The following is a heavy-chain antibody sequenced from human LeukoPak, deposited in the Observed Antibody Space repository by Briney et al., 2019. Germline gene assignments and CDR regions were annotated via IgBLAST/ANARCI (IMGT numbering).Heavy chain of an antibody. CDR1: GFTFDDYA. Sequence: GGSLRLSCAASGFTFDDYAMHWVRQAPGKGLEWVSGISWNSGSIGYADSVKGRFTISRDNSKNTLYLQMNSLRAEDTAVYYCAKDVGYCSSTTCYKPFDYWGQGTLVTVSS. D-gene: IGHD2-2*02. CDR3: AKDVGYCSSTTCYKPFDY. V-gene: IGHV3-9*01. J-gene: IGHJ4*02. CDR2: ISWNSGSI.